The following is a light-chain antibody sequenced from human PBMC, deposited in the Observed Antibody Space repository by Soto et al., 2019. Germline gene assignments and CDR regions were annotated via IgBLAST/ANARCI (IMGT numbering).Light chain of an antibody. CDR3: QSYDSSLSAWV. CDR2: GNS. Sequence: QSVLTQPPSVSGAPGQRVTISCTGSSSNIGAGYDVHWYQQLPGKAPKLLIYGNSNQPPGVPDRFSGSKSGTSASLAITGLQAEDEADYYCQSYDSSLSAWVFGGGTKLTVL. J-gene: IGLJ3*02. CDR1: SSNIGAGYD. V-gene: IGLV1-40*01.